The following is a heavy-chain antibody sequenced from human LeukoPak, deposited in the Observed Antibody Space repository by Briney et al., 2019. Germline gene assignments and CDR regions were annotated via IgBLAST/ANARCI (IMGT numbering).Heavy chain of an antibody. CDR1: GFTFSRYS. CDR3: ARGDYYDSSGYYTDAIDI. J-gene: IGHJ3*02. Sequence: GGSLRLSCAASGFTFSRYSMSWVRQAPGKGLEWVANIKQDGSEKFYVDSVKGRFTISRDNAKNSLNLQMNSLRAEDTAVFYCARGDYYDSSGYYTDAIDIWGQGTMVTVSS. D-gene: IGHD3-22*01. V-gene: IGHV3-7*01. CDR2: IKQDGSEK.